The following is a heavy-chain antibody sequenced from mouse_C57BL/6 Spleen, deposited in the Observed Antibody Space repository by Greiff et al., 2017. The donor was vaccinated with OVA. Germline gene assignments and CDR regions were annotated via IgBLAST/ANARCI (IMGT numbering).Heavy chain of an antibody. J-gene: IGHJ3*01. Sequence: QVQLQQPGAELVKPGASVKMSCKASGYTFTSYWITWVKQRPGQGLEWIGDIYPGSGSTNYNEKFKSKATLTVDTSSSTAYMQLSSLTSEDSAVYYCARGHDYDEGFAYWGQGTLVTVSA. CDR3: ARGHDYDEGFAY. V-gene: IGHV1-55*01. D-gene: IGHD2-4*01. CDR2: IYPGSGST. CDR1: GYTFTSYW.